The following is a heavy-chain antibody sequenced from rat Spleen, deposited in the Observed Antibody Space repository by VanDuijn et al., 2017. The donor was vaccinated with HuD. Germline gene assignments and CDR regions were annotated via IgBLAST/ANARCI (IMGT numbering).Heavy chain of an antibody. V-gene: IGHV2-63*01. J-gene: IGHJ4*01. CDR3: TRDELPHYYVMDA. CDR2: MRYNGDT. D-gene: IGHD1-3*01. Sequence: QVQLKESGPGLVQPSETLSLTCTVSGFSLTSYNVHWVRQPPGKGLEWMGRMRYNGDTSYNSALKSRLSISRDTSKNQVFLKMNSLQTDDTGTYYCTRDELPHYYVMDAWGQGASVTVSS. CDR1: GFSLTSYN.